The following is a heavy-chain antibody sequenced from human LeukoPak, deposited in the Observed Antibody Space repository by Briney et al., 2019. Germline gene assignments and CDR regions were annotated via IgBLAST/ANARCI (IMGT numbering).Heavy chain of an antibody. Sequence: SETLSLTCTVSGGSISSFFWSWIRQPPGKGLEWVGYVHSSGSTKYNPSLKSRLIISVDMSKNQFSLKLRSVSVADTAVYYCARLAPGNYDILTGDPKVVFDYWGQGALVTVSS. D-gene: IGHD3-9*01. J-gene: IGHJ4*02. CDR2: VHSSGST. V-gene: IGHV4-59*01. CDR3: ARLAPGNYDILTGDPKVVFDY. CDR1: GGSISSFF.